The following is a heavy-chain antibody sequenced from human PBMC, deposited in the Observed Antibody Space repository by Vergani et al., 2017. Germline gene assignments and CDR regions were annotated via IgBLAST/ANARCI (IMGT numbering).Heavy chain of an antibody. J-gene: IGHJ4*02. CDR2: IYHSGST. V-gene: IGHV4-38-2*01. D-gene: IGHD1-26*01. CDR1: GYSISSGYY. Sequence: QVQLQESGPGLVKPSETLSLTCAVSGYSISSGYYWGWIRQPPGKGLEWIGSIYHSGSTYYNPSLKSRVTISVDTSKNQFSLKLSSVTAADTAVYYCARLRQWERRMGYWGQGTLVTVSS. CDR3: ARLRQWERRMGY.